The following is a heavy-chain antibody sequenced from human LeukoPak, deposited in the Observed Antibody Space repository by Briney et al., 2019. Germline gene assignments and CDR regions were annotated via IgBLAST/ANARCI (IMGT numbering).Heavy chain of an antibody. D-gene: IGHD6-19*01. CDR3: ARVAVGGTRAFDI. V-gene: IGHV3-21*01. CDR1: GFTFSSYS. Sequence: GGSLRLSCAASGFTFSSYSMNWVRQAPGKGLEWVSSISSSSSYIYYADSVKGRFTISRDNAKKTLYLEMDSLRAEDTAVYYCARVAVGGTRAFDIWGQGTTVTVSS. CDR2: ISSSSSYI. J-gene: IGHJ3*02.